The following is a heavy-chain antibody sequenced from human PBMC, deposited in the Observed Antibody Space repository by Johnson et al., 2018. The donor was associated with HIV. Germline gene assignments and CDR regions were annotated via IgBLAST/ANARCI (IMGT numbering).Heavy chain of an antibody. CDR2: IWYDGRNK. CDR1: GFTFSDYY. CDR3: ARESTPWGADYVGYGFDI. V-gene: IGHV3-33*08. D-gene: IGHD4-17*01. J-gene: IGHJ3*02. Sequence: QVQLVESGGGLVKSGGSLRLSCAASGFTFSDYYMSWIRQAPGKGLEWVAVIWYDGRNKYYADPVKGRFIISRDNSTLYLQMNSLRDEDTAVYYCARESTPWGADYVGYGFDIWGQGTMVTVSS.